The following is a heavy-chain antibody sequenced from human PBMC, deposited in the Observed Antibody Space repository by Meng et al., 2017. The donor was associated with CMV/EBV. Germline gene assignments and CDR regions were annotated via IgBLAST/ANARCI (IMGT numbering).Heavy chain of an antibody. J-gene: IGHJ4*02. Sequence: QVQLQGSGPGLVNPSQPLSLTCTVSGGSISSGDYYWSWIRQPPGKGLEWIGYIYYSGSTYYNPSLKSRVTISVDTSKNQFSLKLSSVTAADTAVYYCARDNRRGGVDYWGQGTLVTVSS. D-gene: IGHD3-3*01. CDR1: GGSISSGDYY. CDR3: ARDNRRGGVDY. V-gene: IGHV4-30-4*08. CDR2: IYYSGST.